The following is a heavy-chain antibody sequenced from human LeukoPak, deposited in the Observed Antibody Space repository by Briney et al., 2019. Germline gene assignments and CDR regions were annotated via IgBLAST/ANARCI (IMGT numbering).Heavy chain of an antibody. D-gene: IGHD5-18*01. CDR2: SSSGGNT. CDR3: AKDFMVDTAMVGYFDY. Sequence: GGSLRLSCEASGFTFSSYAMSWVRQAPGKGLEWVSVSSSGGNTNYADSVKGRFTSSRDKSKNTLYLQMNSLRAEDTAVYYCAKDFMVDTAMVGYFDYWGQGTLVTVSS. V-gene: IGHV3-23*01. J-gene: IGHJ4*02. CDR1: GFTFSSYA.